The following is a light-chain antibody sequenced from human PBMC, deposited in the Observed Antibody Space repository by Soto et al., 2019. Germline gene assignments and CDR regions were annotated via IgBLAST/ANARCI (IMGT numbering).Light chain of an antibody. Sequence: DIQMTQSPSSLSASVGDRVTITCRASQGIDNRLAWYQQKPGKAPNLLIYDASNLEIGVPSRFSGSGSGTHFTFTISSLQTEDIGTYYCQQYDILPITFGRGTRLEIK. CDR3: QQYDILPIT. V-gene: IGKV1-33*01. J-gene: IGKJ5*01. CDR2: DAS. CDR1: QGIDNR.